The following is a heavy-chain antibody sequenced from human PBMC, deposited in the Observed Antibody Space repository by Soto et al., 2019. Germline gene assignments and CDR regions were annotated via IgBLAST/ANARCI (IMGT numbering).Heavy chain of an antibody. D-gene: IGHD1-1*01. Sequence: GESLKISCAASGFTFSSYAMSWVRQAPGKGLEWVSAISGSGGSTYYADSVKGRFTISRDNSKNTLYLQMNSLRAEDTAVYYCAKDRYNWNAPDAFDIWGQGTMVTVSS. CDR3: AKDRYNWNAPDAFDI. CDR2: ISGSGGST. CDR1: GFTFSSYA. J-gene: IGHJ3*02. V-gene: IGHV3-23*01.